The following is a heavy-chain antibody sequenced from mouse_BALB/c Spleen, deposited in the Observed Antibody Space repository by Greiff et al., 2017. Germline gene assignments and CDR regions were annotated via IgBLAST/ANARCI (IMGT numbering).Heavy chain of an antibody. CDR1: GFTFSSFG. CDR3: AKAYGKRLYWYFDV. CDR2: ISSGSSTI. V-gene: IGHV5-17*02. Sequence: EVQLVESGGGLVQPGGSRKLSCAASGFTFSSFGMHWVRQAPEKGLEWVAYISSGSSTIYYADTVKGRFTISRDNPKNTLFLQMTSLRSEDTAMYFCAKAYGKRLYWYFDVWGAGTTVTVSS. D-gene: IGHD1-1*01. J-gene: IGHJ1*01.